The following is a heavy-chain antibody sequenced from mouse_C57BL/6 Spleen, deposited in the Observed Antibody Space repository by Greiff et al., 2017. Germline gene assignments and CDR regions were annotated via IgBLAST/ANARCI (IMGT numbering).Heavy chain of an antibody. CDR3: YYYGSSFYYFDY. Sequence: EVQLQQSGPELVKPGASVKMSCKASGYTFTDYNMHWVKQSHGKSLEWIGYINPNNGGTSYNQKFKGKATLTVNKSSSTAYMELRSLTSEDSAVYYCYYYGSSFYYFDYWGQGTTLTVSS. V-gene: IGHV1-22*01. CDR2: INPNNGGT. J-gene: IGHJ2*01. D-gene: IGHD1-1*01. CDR1: GYTFTDYN.